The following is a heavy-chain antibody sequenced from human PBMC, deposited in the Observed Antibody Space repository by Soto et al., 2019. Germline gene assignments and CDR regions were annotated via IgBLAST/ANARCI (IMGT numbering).Heavy chain of an antibody. J-gene: IGHJ5*02. Sequence: SETLSLTCTVSGGSISSSSYYWGWIRQPPGKGLEWIGSIYYSGSTYYNPSLKSRVTISVDTSKNQFSLKLRSVTAADTAVYYCARSYYDFWSGYYYKNWFDPWGQGTLVPVSS. CDR2: IYYSGST. CDR3: ARSYYDFWSGYYYKNWFDP. V-gene: IGHV4-39*01. D-gene: IGHD3-3*01. CDR1: GGSISSSSYY.